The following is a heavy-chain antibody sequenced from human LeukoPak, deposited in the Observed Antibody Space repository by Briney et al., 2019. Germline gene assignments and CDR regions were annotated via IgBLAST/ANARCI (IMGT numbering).Heavy chain of an antibody. J-gene: IGHJ4*02. CDR1: GGSISSYY. CDR3: ARLIAVAGTFYYFDY. Sequence: SETLSLTCTVSGGSISSYYWSWIRQPPGKGLEWIGYIYYSGITDYNPSLTSRVTISIDTSKSHFSLKLSSVTAADTAVYYCARLIAVAGTFYYFDYWGQGTLVPVSS. CDR2: IYYSGIT. V-gene: IGHV4-59*08. D-gene: IGHD6-19*01.